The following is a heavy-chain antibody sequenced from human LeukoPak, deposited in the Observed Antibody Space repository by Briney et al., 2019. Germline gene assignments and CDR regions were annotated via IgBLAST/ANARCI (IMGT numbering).Heavy chain of an antibody. CDR2: ISSSSSYI. J-gene: IGHJ6*02. Sequence: QXPGKGLXXXSSISSSSSYIYYADSVKGRFTISRDNAKNSLYLQMNSLRAEDTAVYYCARDVASYYYGMDVWGQGTTVTVSS. V-gene: IGHV3-21*01. D-gene: IGHD5-12*01. CDR3: ARDVASYYYGMDV.